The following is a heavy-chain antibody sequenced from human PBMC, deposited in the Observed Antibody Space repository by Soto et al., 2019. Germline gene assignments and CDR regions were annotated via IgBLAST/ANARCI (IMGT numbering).Heavy chain of an antibody. Sequence: GGSLRLSCAASGFTFSSYGMHWVRQAPGKGLEWVAVISYDGSNKYYADSVKGRFTISRDNSKNTLYLQMNSLRAEDTAVYYCAKDSRKRYYDSSGYYQLDYWGQGTLVTVSS. CDR1: GFTFSSYG. V-gene: IGHV3-30*18. J-gene: IGHJ4*02. CDR3: AKDSRKRYYDSSGYYQLDY. CDR2: ISYDGSNK. D-gene: IGHD3-22*01.